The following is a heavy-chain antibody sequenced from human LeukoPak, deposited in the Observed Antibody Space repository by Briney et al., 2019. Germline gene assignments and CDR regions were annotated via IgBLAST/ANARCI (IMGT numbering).Heavy chain of an antibody. J-gene: IGHJ5*02. V-gene: IGHV1-2*02. Sequence: ASVKVSCKASGYTFTGYYMHWVRQAPGQGLEWMGWINPNSGGTIYAQKFQGRVTMTRDTSISTAYMELSRLRSDDTAVYYCARDQGYSSSWPSSDPWGQGTLVTVSS. CDR3: ARDQGYSSSWPSSDP. CDR2: INPNSGGT. D-gene: IGHD6-13*01. CDR1: GYTFTGYY.